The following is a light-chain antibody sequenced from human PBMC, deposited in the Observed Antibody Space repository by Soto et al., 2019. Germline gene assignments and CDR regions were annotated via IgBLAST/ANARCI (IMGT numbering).Light chain of an antibody. CDR2: GNT. CDR1: SSNIGTGYA. V-gene: IGLV1-40*01. J-gene: IGLJ2*01. Sequence: QSVLTQPPSVSGARGQSVTISCTGSSSNIGTGYAVHWYQQLPGTAPKLLIHGNTNRPSGVPDRFSGSKSGTSASLAITGLQAEDEADYYCQSYDSGLSGLVFGGGTKLTVL. CDR3: QSYDSGLSGLV.